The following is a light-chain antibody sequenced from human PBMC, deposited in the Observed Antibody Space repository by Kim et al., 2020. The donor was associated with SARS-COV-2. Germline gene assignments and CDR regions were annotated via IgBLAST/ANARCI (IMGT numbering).Light chain of an antibody. Sequence: DIQMTQSPSILSASVGDRVTITCRASQSINKWLAWYQQKPGKAPKLLISTASDLEGGVPSRFSGRGSGTEFTLTINTLQPDDLATYSCQQYDSHPYTFGQGTKLEI. CDR3: QQYDSHPYT. CDR2: TAS. V-gene: IGKV1-5*03. J-gene: IGKJ2*01. CDR1: QSINKW.